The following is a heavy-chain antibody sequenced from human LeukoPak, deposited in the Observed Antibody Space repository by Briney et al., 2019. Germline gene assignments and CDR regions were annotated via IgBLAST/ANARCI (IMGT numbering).Heavy chain of an antibody. CDR3: ARGVPYCSSTSCYRSFDY. CDR1: GYTFTGYY. J-gene: IGHJ4*02. D-gene: IGHD2-2*01. V-gene: IGHV1-2*02. CDR2: INPNSGGT. Sequence: ASVKVSCKASGYTFTGYYMHWVRQAPGQGLEWMGWINPNSGGTNYAQKFQGRVTMTGDTSISTAYMELSRLRSDDTAVYYCARGVPYCSSTSCYRSFDYWGQGTLVTVSS.